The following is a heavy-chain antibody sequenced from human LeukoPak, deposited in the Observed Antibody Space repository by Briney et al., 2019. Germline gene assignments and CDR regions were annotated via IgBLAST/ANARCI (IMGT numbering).Heavy chain of an antibody. CDR3: AGGMGSGAGIAVAGLSYYYYMDV. V-gene: IGHV1-69*13. Sequence: SVKVSCKASGGTFSSYAISWVRQAPGQGLEWMGGIIPIFGTANYAQKFQGRVTITADESTSTAYMELSSLRSEDTAVYYCAGGMGSGAGIAVAGLSYYYYMDVWGKGTTVTVSS. CDR2: IIPIFGTA. J-gene: IGHJ6*03. D-gene: IGHD6-19*01. CDR1: GGTFSSYA.